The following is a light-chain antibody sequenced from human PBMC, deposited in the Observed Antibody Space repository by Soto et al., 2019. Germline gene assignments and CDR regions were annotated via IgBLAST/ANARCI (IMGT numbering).Light chain of an antibody. CDR2: KAS. CDR1: PSISSW. J-gene: IGKJ4*02. V-gene: IGKV1-5*03. CDR3: QQYHSYSLT. Sequence: DIQMTQSPSTLSASVGDRVTITCRASPSISSWLAWYQQKPGKAPKLLIYKASSLEGGVPSRFSGSGSGTDFTLTISSLQPDDFATYYCQQYHSYSLTFGGGTKVDIK.